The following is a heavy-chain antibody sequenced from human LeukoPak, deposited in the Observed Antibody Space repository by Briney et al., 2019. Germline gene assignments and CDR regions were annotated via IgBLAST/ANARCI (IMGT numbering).Heavy chain of an antibody. CDR3: ARASSSWYFDY. D-gene: IGHD6-13*01. CDR2: IYYSGST. V-gene: IGHV4-59*01. Sequence: PSETLSLTCTVSGGSISSYYWSWIRQPPGKGLEWIGCIYYSGSTNYNPSLKSRVTISVDTSKNQFSLKLSSVTAADTAVYYCARASSSWYFDYWGQGTLVTVSS. J-gene: IGHJ4*02. CDR1: GGSISSYY.